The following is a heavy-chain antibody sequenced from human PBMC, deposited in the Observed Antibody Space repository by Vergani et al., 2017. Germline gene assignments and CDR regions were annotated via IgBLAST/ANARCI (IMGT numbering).Heavy chain of an antibody. V-gene: IGHV3-30-3*01. CDR2: ISYDGSNK. D-gene: IGHD3-22*01. CDR3: ARDWYYYDSSGYYHGGDDYFDY. J-gene: IGHJ4*02. CDR1: GFTFSSYA. Sequence: QVQLVESGGGVVQPGRSLRLSCAASGFTFSSYAMHWVRQAPGKGLEWVAVISYDGSNKYYADSVKGRFTISRDNSKNTLYLQMNSLRAEDTAMYYCARDWYYYDSSGYYHGGDDYFDYWGQGTLVTVSS.